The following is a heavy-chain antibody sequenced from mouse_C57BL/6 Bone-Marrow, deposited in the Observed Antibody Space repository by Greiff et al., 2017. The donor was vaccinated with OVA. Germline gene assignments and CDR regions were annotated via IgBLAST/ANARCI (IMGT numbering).Heavy chain of an antibody. CDR1: GYTFTSYW. CDR3: ARRGDYDVRYFDV. J-gene: IGHJ1*03. Sequence: VQLQQPGAELVMPGASVKLSCKASGYTFTSYWMRWVKQRPGQGLEWIGEIDPSDSYTNYNQKFKGKSTLTVDKSSSTAYMQLSSLTSEDSAVYYCARRGDYDVRYFDVWGTGTTVTVSS. V-gene: IGHV1-69*01. D-gene: IGHD2-4*01. CDR2: IDPSDSYT.